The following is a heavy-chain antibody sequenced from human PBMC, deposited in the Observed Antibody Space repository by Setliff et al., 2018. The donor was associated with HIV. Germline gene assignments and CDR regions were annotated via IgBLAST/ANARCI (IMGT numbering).Heavy chain of an antibody. CDR3: ARVRVGATPLDY. CDR2: ISAYNGDT. V-gene: IGHV1-18*01. CDR1: GYTFTSYG. D-gene: IGHD1-26*01. Sequence: ASVKVSCKASGYTFTSYGISWVRQAPGQGLEWMGWISAYNGDTNYAQKFQGRVTLTTDTSTSTAYMELRSLRSDDTAVYYCARVRVGATPLDYWGQGTLVTVSS. J-gene: IGHJ4*02.